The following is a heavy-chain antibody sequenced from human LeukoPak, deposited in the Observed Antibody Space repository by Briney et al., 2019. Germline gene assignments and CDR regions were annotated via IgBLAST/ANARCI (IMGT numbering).Heavy chain of an antibody. J-gene: IGHJ4*02. CDR2: ISSSSSYI. D-gene: IGHD6-19*01. CDR1: GLTFSSYS. Sequence: GGSLRLSCAASGLTFSSYSMNWVRQAPGKGLEWVSSISSSSSYIYYADSVKGRFTISRDNAKNSLYLQMNSLRAEDTAVYYCARDESSGWFGPYFDYWGQGTLVTVSS. CDR3: ARDESSGWFGPYFDY. V-gene: IGHV3-21*01.